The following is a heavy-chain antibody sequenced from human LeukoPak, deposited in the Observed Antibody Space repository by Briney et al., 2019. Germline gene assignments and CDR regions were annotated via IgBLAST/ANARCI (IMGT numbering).Heavy chain of an antibody. D-gene: IGHD5-12*01. V-gene: IGHV3-33*01. J-gene: IGHJ4*02. CDR1: GLTFSSYG. Sequence: GRSLRLSCAASGLTFSSYGMHWVRQAPGKGLEWVAVIWYDGSNKYYADSVKGRFTISRDNSKNTLYLQMNSLRAEDTAVYYCAREGGYSGYDYDFDYWGQGTLVTVSS. CDR2: IWYDGSNK. CDR3: AREGGYSGYDYDFDY.